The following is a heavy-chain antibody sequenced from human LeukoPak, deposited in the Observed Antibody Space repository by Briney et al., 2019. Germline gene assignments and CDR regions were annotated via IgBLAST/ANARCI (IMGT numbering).Heavy chain of an antibody. CDR3: AREGGEGVCSSTSSYSVGMDV. CDR1: GGSISSYY. CDR2: IYTSGST. Sequence: PSETLSLTCTVSGGSISSYYWSWIRQPAGKGLEWIGRIYTSGSTHYKPSLKSRVTMSVDTSKNQFSLKRSSVTAADTAVYYCAREGGEGVCSSTSSYSVGMDVWGQGTTVTVSS. J-gene: IGHJ6*02. V-gene: IGHV4-4*07. D-gene: IGHD2-2*01.